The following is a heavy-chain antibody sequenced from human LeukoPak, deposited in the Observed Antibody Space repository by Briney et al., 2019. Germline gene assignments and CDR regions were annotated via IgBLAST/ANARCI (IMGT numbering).Heavy chain of an antibody. J-gene: IGHJ4*02. V-gene: IGHV3-23*01. CDR3: AKGSSSGSFSVFDY. Sequence: GGSLRLSCAASGFTFSSYAMSWVRQAPGKGLEWVSGISSRGGSTYYADSVKGRFTISRDNSKNTLYLQMNSLRAEDTAVYYCAKGSSSGSFSVFDYWGQGTLVTVS. CDR1: GFTFSSYA. D-gene: IGHD3-10*01. CDR2: ISSRGGST.